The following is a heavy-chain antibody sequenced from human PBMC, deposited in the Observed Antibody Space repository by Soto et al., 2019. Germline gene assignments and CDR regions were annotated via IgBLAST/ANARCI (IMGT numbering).Heavy chain of an antibody. J-gene: IGHJ4*02. V-gene: IGHV1-18*01. CDR3: ARLEGLAKISYYFDF. CDR2: ISAYNGNT. D-gene: IGHD3-9*01. CDR1: GYTFTSYG. Sequence: ASVKVSCKASGYTFTSYGISWVRQAPGQGLEWMGWISAYNGNTNYAQKLQGRVTMTTDTSTSTAYMELRSLRSDDTAVYFCARLEGLAKISYYFDFWGQGALVTVSS.